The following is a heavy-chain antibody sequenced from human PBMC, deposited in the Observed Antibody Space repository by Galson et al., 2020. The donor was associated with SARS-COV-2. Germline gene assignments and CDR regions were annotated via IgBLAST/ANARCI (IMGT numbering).Heavy chain of an antibody. V-gene: IGHV3-33*01. J-gene: IGHJ3*02. CDR2: IWYDGSNK. CDR3: AREDYDSLTGYGRGACDI. CDR1: GFTFSSYG. Sequence: QLGESLKISCAASGFTFSSYGMHWVRQAPGKGLEWVAVIWYDGSNKYYADSVKGRFTISRDNSKNTLYLQMNSLRAEDTAVYYCAREDYDSLTGYGRGACDIWGQGTMVTVCS. D-gene: IGHD3-9*01.